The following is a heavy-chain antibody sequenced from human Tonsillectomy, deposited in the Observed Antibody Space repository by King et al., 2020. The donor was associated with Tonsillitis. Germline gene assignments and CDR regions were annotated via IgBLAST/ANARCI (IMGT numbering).Heavy chain of an antibody. V-gene: IGHV3-11*01. D-gene: IGHD5-24*01. CDR2: ISSSGSTI. J-gene: IGHJ4*02. Sequence: QLVQSEGGLVKPGGSLRLSCAASGFTFSDYYMSWIRQAPGKGLEWLSYISSSGSTIYYADSVKGRFTISRDNAKNSLYLQINSLRAEDTAVYFCARYRTDGYNARFDYWGQGTLVTVSS. CDR3: ARYRTDGYNARFDY. CDR1: GFTFSDYY.